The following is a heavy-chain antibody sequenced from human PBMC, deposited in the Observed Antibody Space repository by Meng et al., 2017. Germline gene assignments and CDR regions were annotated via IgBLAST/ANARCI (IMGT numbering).Heavy chain of an antibody. V-gene: IGHV4-59*08. CDR3: ARQGGIAATGTIWFDP. Sequence: SETLSLTCTVSGGFISSYYWSWIRQPPGKGLEWIGYIYYSGSTNYNPSLKSRVTISVDTSKNQFSLKLSSVTAADTAVYYCARQGGIAATGTIWFDPLGQGTLVTVSS. CDR2: IYYSGST. D-gene: IGHD6-13*01. J-gene: IGHJ5*01. CDR1: GGFISSYY.